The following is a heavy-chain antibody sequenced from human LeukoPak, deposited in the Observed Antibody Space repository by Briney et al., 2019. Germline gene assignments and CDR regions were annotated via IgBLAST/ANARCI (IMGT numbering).Heavy chain of an antibody. D-gene: IGHD6-6*01. CDR3: ARDRIRGQLGTDAFDI. CDR1: GYTFTSYG. V-gene: IGHV1-18*01. Sequence: ASVKVSCKASGYTFTSYGISWVRQAPGQGLEWMGWISAYNGNTNYAQKLQGRVTMTTDTSTSTAYMELRSLRSDDTAVYYCARDRIRGQLGTDAFDIWGQGTMVTVSS. J-gene: IGHJ3*02. CDR2: ISAYNGNT.